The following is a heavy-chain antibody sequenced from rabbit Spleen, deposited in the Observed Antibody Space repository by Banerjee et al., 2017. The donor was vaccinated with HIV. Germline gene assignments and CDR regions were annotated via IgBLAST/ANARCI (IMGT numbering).Heavy chain of an antibody. CDR1: GFDFRRYY. V-gene: IGHV1S47*01. CDR2: ISVGEGAT. Sequence: QEQLVESGGGLVQPGGSLTLSCKASGFDFRRYYLTWVRQAPGKRLEWIGIISVGEGATDYASWVNGRFTISSDNAQNTVDLQMSGLTAADTATYFCARAGYAGYGYANFRDYYGMDLWGQGTLVTVS. CDR3: ARAGYAGYGYANFRDYYGMDL. D-gene: IGHD6-1*01. J-gene: IGHJ6*01.